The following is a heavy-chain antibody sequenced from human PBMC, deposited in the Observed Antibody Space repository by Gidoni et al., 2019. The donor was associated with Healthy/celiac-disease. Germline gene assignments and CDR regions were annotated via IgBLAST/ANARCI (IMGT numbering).Heavy chain of an antibody. D-gene: IGHD6-19*01. Sequence: QVQLVESGGGVVQPGRSLRLSCAASGFTFSSYAMHWVRQAPGKGLEWVAVISYDGSNKYYADSVKGRFTISRDNSKNTLYLQMNSLRAEDTAVYYCASQSPDSSGWSSREYWGQGTLVTVSS. CDR1: GFTFSSYA. J-gene: IGHJ4*02. V-gene: IGHV3-30-3*01. CDR3: ASQSPDSSGWSSREY. CDR2: ISYDGSNK.